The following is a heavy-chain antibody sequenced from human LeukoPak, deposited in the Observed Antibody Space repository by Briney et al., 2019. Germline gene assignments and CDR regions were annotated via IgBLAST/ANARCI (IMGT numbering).Heavy chain of an antibody. CDR1: GFTSSSYA. CDR3: AKTRPLDSSSWSHGDY. D-gene: IGHD6-13*01. CDR2: ISGSGGST. J-gene: IGHJ4*02. Sequence: GGSLRLSCAASGFTSSSYAMSWVRQAPGKGLEWVSAISGSGGSTYYADSVKGRFTISRDNSKNTLYLQMNSLRAEDTAVYYCAKTRPLDSSSWSHGDYWGQGTLVTVSS. V-gene: IGHV3-23*01.